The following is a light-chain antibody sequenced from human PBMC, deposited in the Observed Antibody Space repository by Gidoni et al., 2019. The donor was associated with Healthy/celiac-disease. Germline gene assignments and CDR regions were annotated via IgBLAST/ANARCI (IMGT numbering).Light chain of an antibody. CDR1: QSVSSY. V-gene: IGKV3-11*01. CDR2: DAA. Sequence: EIVLTQSPATLSLSPGESATLSCRARQSVSSYLAWYQQKPGQAPRLLIYDAANRATVMPARCSGSGSGTDFTLTISSLEPEDFAVYYCQQRSNWPPTFGPGTKVDSK. CDR3: QQRSNWPPT. J-gene: IGKJ3*01.